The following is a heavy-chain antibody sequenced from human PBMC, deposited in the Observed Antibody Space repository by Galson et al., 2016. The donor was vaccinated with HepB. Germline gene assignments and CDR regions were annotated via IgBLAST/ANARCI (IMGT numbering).Heavy chain of an antibody. Sequence: QSGAEVKKPGESLKISCKTSGYSFTPYWIGWVRQMPGKGLEWMGIIYPGDSDTKYSPSFQGPVTISVDKSTSTTFLQWSSLRASDTAMYYCARHKLGYGDYAEFGPVADYWGQGTLVTVSS. J-gene: IGHJ4*02. CDR3: ARHKLGYGDYAEFGPVADY. D-gene: IGHD4-17*01. V-gene: IGHV5-51*01. CDR1: GYSFTPYW. CDR2: IYPGDSDT.